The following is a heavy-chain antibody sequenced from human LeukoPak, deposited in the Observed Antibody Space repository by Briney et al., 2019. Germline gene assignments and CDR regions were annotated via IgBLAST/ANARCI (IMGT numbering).Heavy chain of an antibody. CDR2: IKQDGSEK. V-gene: IGHV3-7*01. CDR1: RFTLSDSW. CDR3: SRSLNY. Sequence: PGGSLRLSCVASRFTLSDSWMDWVRQAPGKGLEWVANIKQDGSEKYYVDSVKGRFTISRDNAKNSLYLQMNSLRAEDTAVYYCSRSLNYWGQGTLVTVSS. J-gene: IGHJ4*02.